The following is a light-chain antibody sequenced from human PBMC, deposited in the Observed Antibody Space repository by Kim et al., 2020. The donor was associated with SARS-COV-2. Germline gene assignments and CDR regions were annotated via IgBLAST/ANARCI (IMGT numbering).Light chain of an antibody. J-gene: IGKJ1*01. CDR2: DAS. CDR3: QQYATSSRT. CDR1: QSLSSSH. V-gene: IGKV3-20*01. Sequence: DIVLTQSPGTLSLSPGDRATLSCRASQSLSSSHLAWYQQRPGRAPRLLIYDASTRATGIPDRFSGTASGIDFTLSISRLEPEDFAVYYCQQYATSSRTFGQGTKVDIK.